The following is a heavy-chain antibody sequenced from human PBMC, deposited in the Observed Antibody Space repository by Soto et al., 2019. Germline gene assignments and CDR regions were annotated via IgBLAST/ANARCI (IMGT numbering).Heavy chain of an antibody. D-gene: IGHD2-2*01. CDR2: MNPNSGNT. J-gene: IGHJ4*02. CDR1: GYTFTSYD. V-gene: IGHV1-8*01. CDR3: ARMIPYCSSTSCYL. Sequence: AASVNVSCKASGYTFTSYDINWVRQAPGQGLEWMGWMNPNSGNTGYAQKFQGRVTMTRNTSISTAYMELSSLRSEDTAVYYCARMIPYCSSTSCYLWGQGTLVTVSS.